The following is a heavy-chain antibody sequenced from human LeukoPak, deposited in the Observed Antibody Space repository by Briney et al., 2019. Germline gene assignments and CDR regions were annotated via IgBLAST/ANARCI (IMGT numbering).Heavy chain of an antibody. CDR1: GGSISSYY. CDR2: IYYSGRT. Sequence: AETLSLTCTVSGGSISSYYWSWLRQPPGKGLEWIGYIYYSGRTTYNPSLKSRVTISVDTSKNQFSLKLSSVTAADTGVYYCARHRVGGAYDAFDMWGQGTMVTVSS. V-gene: IGHV4-59*01. J-gene: IGHJ3*02. D-gene: IGHD1-26*01. CDR3: ARHRVGGAYDAFDM.